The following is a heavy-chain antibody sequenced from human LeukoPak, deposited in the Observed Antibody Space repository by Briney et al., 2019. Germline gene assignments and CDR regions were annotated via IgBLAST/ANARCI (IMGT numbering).Heavy chain of an antibody. CDR2: FDPEDGET. V-gene: IGHV1-24*01. CDR3: ATLQYDFWSGYLTLHFDY. CDR1: GYILTELS. D-gene: IGHD3-3*01. Sequence: ASVKVSCKVSGYILTELSMHWVRQAPGKGLEWMGGFDPEDGETIYAQKFQGRVTMTEDTSTDTAYMELSSLRSEDTAVYYCATLQYDFWSGYLTLHFDYWGQGTLVTVSS. J-gene: IGHJ4*02.